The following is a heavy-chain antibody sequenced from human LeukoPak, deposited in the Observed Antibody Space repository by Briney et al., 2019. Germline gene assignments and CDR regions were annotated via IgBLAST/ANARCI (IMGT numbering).Heavy chain of an antibody. CDR1: GYTFTSYA. Sequence: ASVNVSCKASGYTFTSYAMHWVRQAPGQRLEWMGWINAGNGNKKYSQKFQGRVTITRDTSASTAYMELSSLRSEDTAVYYCARDLYGDYDYYYYGMDVWGKGTTVTVSS. CDR2: INAGNGNK. V-gene: IGHV1-3*01. J-gene: IGHJ6*04. D-gene: IGHD4-17*01. CDR3: ARDLYGDYDYYYYGMDV.